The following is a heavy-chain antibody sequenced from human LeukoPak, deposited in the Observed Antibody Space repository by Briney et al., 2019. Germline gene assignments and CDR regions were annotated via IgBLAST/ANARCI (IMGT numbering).Heavy chain of an antibody. Sequence: SETLSLTCTVSGGSISSYYWSWIRQPPGKGLEWIGYVYYSGSSNYNPSLKSRVTISVDTSKNQFSLKLSSVTATDTAVYYCARGGGTAMADTWGQGTLVTVSS. J-gene: IGHJ4*02. D-gene: IGHD6-19*01. V-gene: IGHV4-59*12. CDR2: VYYSGSS. CDR1: GGSISSYY. CDR3: ARGGGTAMADT.